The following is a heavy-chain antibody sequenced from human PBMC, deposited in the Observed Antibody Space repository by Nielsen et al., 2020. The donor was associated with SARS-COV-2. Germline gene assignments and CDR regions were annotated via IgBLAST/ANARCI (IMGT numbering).Heavy chain of an antibody. D-gene: IGHD1-1*01. CDR2: ISPDGDIV. CDR3: TNWNDGY. J-gene: IGHJ4*02. Sequence: GESLKISCAASGFTFSNSWMHWVRQAPGKGLVWVSRISPDGDIVNYADPVRGRFTTSRDNAKNTLYLQMNSLRAEDTAVYFCTNWNDGYWGQGTPVTVSS. CDR1: GFTFSNSW. V-gene: IGHV3-74*01.